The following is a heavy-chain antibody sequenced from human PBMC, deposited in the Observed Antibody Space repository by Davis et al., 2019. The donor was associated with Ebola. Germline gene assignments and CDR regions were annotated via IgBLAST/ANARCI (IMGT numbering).Heavy chain of an antibody. CDR3: ARDKYSSGWFDP. CDR1: GYTFTSYA. D-gene: IGHD6-19*01. J-gene: IGHJ5*02. Sequence: ASVKVSCKASGYTFTSYAMHWVRQAPGQRLEWMGWINAGNGNTKYSQKFQGRVTITRDTSASTAYMELSSLRSEDTAVYYCARDKYSSGWFDPWGQGTLVTVSS. CDR2: INAGNGNT. V-gene: IGHV1-3*01.